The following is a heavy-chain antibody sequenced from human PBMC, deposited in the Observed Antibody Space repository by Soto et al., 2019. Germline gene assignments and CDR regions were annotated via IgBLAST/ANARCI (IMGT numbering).Heavy chain of an antibody. D-gene: IGHD2-2*02. J-gene: IGHJ5*02. CDR3: ARDRCSSTSCYTNWFDP. V-gene: IGHV6-1*01. CDR2: TYYRSRFFS. CDR1: GDSVSSYSAA. Sequence: SQTLSLTCAISGDSVSSYSAAWNWIRQSPSGGLEWLGRTYYRSRFFSDYAESVKSRIIINPDTSKNQFSLQLRSLRSDDTAVYYCARDRCSSTSCYTNWFDPWGQGTLVTVSS.